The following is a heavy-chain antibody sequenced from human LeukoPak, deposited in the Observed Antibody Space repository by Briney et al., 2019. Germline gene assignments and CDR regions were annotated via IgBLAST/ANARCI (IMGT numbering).Heavy chain of an antibody. V-gene: IGHV1-3*01. Sequence: GASVKVSCKASGYTFTSYAMHWVRQAPGQRLKWMGWINAGNGNTKYSQKFQGRVTITRDTSASTAYMELSSLRSEDTAVYYCARDPPSMVQGVKGLDYYGMDVWGQGTTVTVSS. CDR1: GYTFTSYA. CDR3: ARDPPSMVQGVKGLDYYGMDV. D-gene: IGHD3-10*01. J-gene: IGHJ6*02. CDR2: INAGNGNT.